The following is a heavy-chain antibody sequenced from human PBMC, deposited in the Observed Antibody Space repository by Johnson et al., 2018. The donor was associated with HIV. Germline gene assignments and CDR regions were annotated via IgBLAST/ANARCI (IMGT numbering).Heavy chain of an antibody. V-gene: IGHV3-20*04. J-gene: IGHJ3*02. D-gene: IGHD6-19*01. Sequence: VQLVESGGGVVRPGGSLRLSCAASGFTFDDYGMTWVRQAPGKGLEWVSGINWNGSTGYADSVKGRFTIARDNAKNSLYLQMNSLRVEDTALYYCASYIAVPGGAFDIWGQGTMVTVSS. CDR3: ASYIAVPGGAFDI. CDR2: INWNGST. CDR1: GFTFDDYG.